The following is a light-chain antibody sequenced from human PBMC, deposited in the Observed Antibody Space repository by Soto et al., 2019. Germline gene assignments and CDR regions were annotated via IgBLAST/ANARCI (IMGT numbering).Light chain of an antibody. V-gene: IGLV1-51*01. J-gene: IGLJ3*02. CDR3: GTWDASLSEWV. CDR2: DND. Sequence: QSVLTQPPSLSAAPGQRVTISCSRSTSNIGTNYVSWYQQFPGTAPKVLIYDNDKRPSGIPARFSGSNSDPSATLAITGLQPGDEADYYCGTWDASLSEWVFGGGTKLTVL. CDR1: TSNIGTNY.